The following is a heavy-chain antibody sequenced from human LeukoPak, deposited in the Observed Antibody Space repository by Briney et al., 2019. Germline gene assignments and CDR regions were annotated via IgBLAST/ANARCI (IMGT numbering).Heavy chain of an antibody. CDR2: ISGSGRST. D-gene: IGHD6-13*01. Sequence: GGSLRLSCAASGFTFSSYAMNWVRQAPGKGLEWVSAISGSGRSTYYADSVKGRFTISRDNSRNTLYVQMNSLRAEDTAVYYCAKEITAAGTRGLDYWGQGTLVTVSS. V-gene: IGHV3-23*01. J-gene: IGHJ4*02. CDR3: AKEITAAGTRGLDY. CDR1: GFTFSSYA.